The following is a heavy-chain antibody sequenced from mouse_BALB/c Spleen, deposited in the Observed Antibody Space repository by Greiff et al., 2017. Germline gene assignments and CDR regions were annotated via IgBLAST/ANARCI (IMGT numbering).Heavy chain of an antibody. CDR1: GYTFTSYW. CDR3: AREGGYGYDGDY. CDR2: INPSNGRT. D-gene: IGHD2-2*01. Sequence: VQRVESGAELVKPGASVKLSCKASGYTFTSYWMHWVKQRPGQGLEWIGEINPSNGRTNYNEKFKSKATLTVDKSSSTAYMQLSSLTSEDSAVYYCAREGGYGYDGDYWGQGTTLTVSS. J-gene: IGHJ2*01. V-gene: IGHV1S81*02.